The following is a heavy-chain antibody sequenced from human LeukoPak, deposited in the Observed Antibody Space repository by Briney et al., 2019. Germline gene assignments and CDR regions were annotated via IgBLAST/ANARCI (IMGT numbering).Heavy chain of an antibody. V-gene: IGHV3-21*01. CDR2: ISSSSNYI. Sequence: PGRSLRLSCAASGFIFSSYSMNWVRQAPGKGLEWVSSISSSSNYIYYADSVKGRFTVARDNAKNSLYLQMNSLRAEDTAVYYCAREKYQLGLYYYHGMDVWGQGTTVTVSS. CDR3: AREKYQLGLYYYHGMDV. J-gene: IGHJ6*02. CDR1: GFIFSSYS. D-gene: IGHD2-2*01.